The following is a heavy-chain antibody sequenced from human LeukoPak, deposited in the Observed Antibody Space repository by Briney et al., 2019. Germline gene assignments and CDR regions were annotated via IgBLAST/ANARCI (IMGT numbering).Heavy chain of an antibody. CDR2: IYYSGST. Sequence: FRRAPGRGRKWIGYIYYSGSTYYNPSLKSRVTISVDTSKNQFSLKLSSVTAADTAVYYCARDLFGVVSHWGQGTLVTVSS. CDR3: ARDLFGVVSH. D-gene: IGHD3-3*01. V-gene: IGHV4-31*02. J-gene: IGHJ4*02.